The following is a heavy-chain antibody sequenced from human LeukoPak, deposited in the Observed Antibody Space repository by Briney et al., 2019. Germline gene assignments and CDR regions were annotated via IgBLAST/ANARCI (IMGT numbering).Heavy chain of an antibody. D-gene: IGHD2-2*02. CDR3: ARGSGRYTDAFDI. CDR1: GFTFSSYS. J-gene: IGHJ3*02. Sequence: PGGSLRLSCAASGFTFSSYSMNWVRQAPGKGLEWVSYISSSSTIYYADSVKGRFTISRDNAKNSLYLQMNSLRAEDTAVYYCARGSGRYTDAFDIWGQGTMVTVSS. CDR2: ISSSSTI. V-gene: IGHV3-48*01.